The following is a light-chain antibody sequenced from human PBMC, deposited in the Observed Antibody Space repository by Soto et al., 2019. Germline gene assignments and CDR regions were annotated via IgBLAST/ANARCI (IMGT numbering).Light chain of an antibody. Sequence: QSALAQPASVSGSPGQSIAISCTGTSSDVGGYSYVSWYQQQPGKAPKLVISDVSNRPSGVSDRFSGSKSGNTASLTISGLQTEDEADYYCDSYSNRSTYVFGTGNKVTVL. CDR1: SSDVGGYSY. CDR2: DVS. V-gene: IGLV2-14*01. J-gene: IGLJ1*01. CDR3: DSYSNRSTYV.